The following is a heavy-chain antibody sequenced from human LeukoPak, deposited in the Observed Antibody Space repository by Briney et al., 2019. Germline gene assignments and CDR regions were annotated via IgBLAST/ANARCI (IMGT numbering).Heavy chain of an antibody. V-gene: IGHV1-2*02. D-gene: IGHD3-22*01. J-gene: IGHJ4*02. CDR2: INPNSGGT. Sequence: ASVKVSCKASGYTFTGYYMHWVRQAPGQGLEWMGWINPNSGGTNYAQKFQGRVTMTRDTSISTAYMELSRLRSDDTAVYYCARVYYDSSGYYGFDYWGQGTLVTVSS. CDR1: GYTFTGYY. CDR3: ARVYYDSSGYYGFDY.